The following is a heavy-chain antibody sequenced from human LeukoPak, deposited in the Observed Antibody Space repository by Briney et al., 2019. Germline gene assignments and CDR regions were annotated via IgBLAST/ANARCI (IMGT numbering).Heavy chain of an antibody. CDR1: GFTFSSYG. J-gene: IGHJ4*02. CDR2: IWYDGSNR. Sequence: GGSLRLSCAASGFTFSSYGMHWVRQAPGKGLEWVAVIWYDGSNRYYADSVKGRFTISRDNSKNTLDLQMNSLRAEDTAVYYCARDRSYDFWSGYSTPDYWGQGTLVTVSS. CDR3: ARDRSYDFWSGYSTPDY. D-gene: IGHD3-3*01. V-gene: IGHV3-33*01.